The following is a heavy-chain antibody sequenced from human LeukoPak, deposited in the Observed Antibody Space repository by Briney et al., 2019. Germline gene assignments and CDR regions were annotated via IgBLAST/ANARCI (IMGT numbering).Heavy chain of an antibody. V-gene: IGHV3-66*01. CDR1: GFTVSSNY. J-gene: IGHJ4*02. Sequence: GGSLRLSCAASGFTVSSNYMSWVRQAPGKGLEWVSVIYSGGSTYYADSVKGRFTSSRDNVKNSLYLQMNSLRAEDTAVYYCARDDTVTSHFDYWGQGTLVTVSS. CDR2: IYSGGST. D-gene: IGHD4-11*01. CDR3: ARDDTVTSHFDY.